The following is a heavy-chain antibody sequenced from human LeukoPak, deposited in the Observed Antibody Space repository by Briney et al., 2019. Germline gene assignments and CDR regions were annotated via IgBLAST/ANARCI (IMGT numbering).Heavy chain of an antibody. D-gene: IGHD2-8*01. J-gene: IGHJ4*02. V-gene: IGHV1-2*06. CDR2: INPNSGGT. CDR1: GYTFTGYY. Sequence: ASVKVSCKASGYTFTGYYMHWVRQAPGQGLEWMGRINPNSGGTNYAQKFQGRVTMTRDTSISTAYMELSRLRSDDTAVYYCARGLNCTNGVCYNDYWGQGTLVTVSS. CDR3: ARGLNCTNGVCYNDY.